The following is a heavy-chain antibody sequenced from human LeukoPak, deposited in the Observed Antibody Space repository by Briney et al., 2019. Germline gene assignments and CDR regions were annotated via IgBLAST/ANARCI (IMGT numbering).Heavy chain of an antibody. CDR2: FSGKGDTT. Sequence: GGSLRLSCAASGFTFSNAWMSWVRQAPGKGLEWVAGFSGKGDTTYYAESVRGRFTISRDTSKNTLFLQMNSLRAEDTAVYYCARDPYYYDSSGYYPFDYWGQGTLVTVSS. CDR1: GFTFSNAW. V-gene: IGHV3-23*01. J-gene: IGHJ4*02. CDR3: ARDPYYYDSSGYYPFDY. D-gene: IGHD3-22*01.